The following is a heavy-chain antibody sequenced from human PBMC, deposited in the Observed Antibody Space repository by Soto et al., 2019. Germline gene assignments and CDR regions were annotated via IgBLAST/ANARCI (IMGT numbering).Heavy chain of an antibody. Sequence: SETLSLTCTVSGGSISGSSYYWGWIRRPPGKGLEWIGIIYYSGSTYYNPSLKSRVTISVDTSKNQFSLKLSSVTAADTAVYYCMLGSGWKDFDYWGQGTLVTVSS. V-gene: IGHV4-39*01. CDR3: MLGSGWKDFDY. CDR2: IYYSGST. D-gene: IGHD3-22*01. CDR1: GGSISGSSYY. J-gene: IGHJ4*02.